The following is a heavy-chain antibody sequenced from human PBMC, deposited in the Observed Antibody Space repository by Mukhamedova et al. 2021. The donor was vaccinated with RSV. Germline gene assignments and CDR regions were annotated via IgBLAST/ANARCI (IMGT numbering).Heavy chain of an antibody. Sequence: TYYNPSPRRRVTILVDTSKNHFSLELKSVTAADTAVYYCARVGTAVELHSEEDAFDIWGQGTMVTVSP. CDR3: ARVGTAVELHSEEDAFDI. J-gene: IGHJ3*02. D-gene: IGHD6-19*01. CDR2: T. V-gene: IGHV4-39*07.